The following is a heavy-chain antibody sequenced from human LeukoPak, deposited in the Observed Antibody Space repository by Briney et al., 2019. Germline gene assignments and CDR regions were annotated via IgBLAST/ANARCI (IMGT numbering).Heavy chain of an antibody. V-gene: IGHV4-4*02. CDR3: AREGRIAVAAFDY. CDR2: IYHSGST. Sequence: SETLSLTCAVSGGSISSSNWWSWVRQPPGKGLEWIGEIYHSGSTNYNPSLKSRVTISVDKSKNQFSLRLSSVTVADTAVYYCAREGRIAVAAFDYWGQGTLVTVSS. CDR1: GGSISSSNW. J-gene: IGHJ4*02. D-gene: IGHD6-19*01.